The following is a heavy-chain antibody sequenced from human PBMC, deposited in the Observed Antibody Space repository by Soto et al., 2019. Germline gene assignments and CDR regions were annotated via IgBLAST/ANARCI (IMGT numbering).Heavy chain of an antibody. Sequence: PRESLKISCQGSGYTFNSFWIGWVRQMPGEGLEWMGLMFPWTSDTRYSPSVQGHVSISVDRSTGTGYLQWNSLKASDTAMYYCVTTRDGTTFFPHWGQGTPVTVSS. CDR2: MFPWTSDT. V-gene: IGHV5-51*01. D-gene: IGHD1-7*01. CDR1: GYTFNSFW. J-gene: IGHJ4*02. CDR3: VTTRDGTTFFPH.